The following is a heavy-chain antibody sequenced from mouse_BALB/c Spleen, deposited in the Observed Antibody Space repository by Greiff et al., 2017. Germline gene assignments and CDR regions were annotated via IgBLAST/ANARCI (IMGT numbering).Heavy chain of an antibody. CDR1: GFSLTSYG. CDR2: IWAGGST. D-gene: IGHD1-1*01. CDR3: ARDPITTVVGVFAY. Sequence: VKLQESGPGLVAPSQSLSITCTVSGFSLTSYGVHWVRQPPGKGLEWLGVIWAGGSTNYNSALMSRLSISKDNSKSQVFLKMNSLQTDDTAMYYCARDPITTVVGVFAYWGQGTLVTVSA. V-gene: IGHV2-9*02. J-gene: IGHJ3*01.